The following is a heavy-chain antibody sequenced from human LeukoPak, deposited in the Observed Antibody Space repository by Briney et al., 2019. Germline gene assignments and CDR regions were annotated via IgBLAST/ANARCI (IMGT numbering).Heavy chain of an antibody. CDR2: SDRDGVVR. CDR3: VASRWSGALDF. J-gene: IGHJ4*02. Sequence: EGSLRLSCVGSSIRFADHWMLWVRQVPGKPPAWVARSDRDGVVREYADSVKGRFTIPRDNARNTIHLEMNRLKVEDTAIYYCVASRWSGALDFWGQGSLVTVSS. CDR1: SIRFADHW. D-gene: IGHD3-3*01. V-gene: IGHV3-74*01.